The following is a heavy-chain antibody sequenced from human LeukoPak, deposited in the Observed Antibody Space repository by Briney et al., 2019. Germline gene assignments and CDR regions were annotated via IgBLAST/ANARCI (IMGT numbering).Heavy chain of an antibody. CDR3: AKDVFLLSGRGDDY. CDR2: ISGSGGST. CDR1: GFTFTSYA. D-gene: IGHD2-15*01. Sequence: GGSLRLSCAASGFTFTSYAMTWVRQAPGKGLEWVSAISGSGGSTYYADSVKGRFTISRDNSKNTLYLQMNSLRAEGTAIYYCAKDVFLLSGRGDDYWGQGTLVTVSS. V-gene: IGHV3-23*01. J-gene: IGHJ4*02.